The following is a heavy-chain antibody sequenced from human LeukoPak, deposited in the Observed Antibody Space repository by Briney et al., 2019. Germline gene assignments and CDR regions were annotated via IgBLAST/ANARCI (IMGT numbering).Heavy chain of an antibody. Sequence: ASVKVSCKVSGYTLTELSMHWVRQAPGKGLEWMGGFDPEDGETIYAQKFQGRVTMTEDTSTDTAYMELSSLRSEDTAVCYCAGRSSSGDWFDPWGQGTLVTVSS. D-gene: IGHD6-6*01. CDR3: AGRSSSGDWFDP. CDR1: GYTLTELS. J-gene: IGHJ5*02. CDR2: FDPEDGET. V-gene: IGHV1-24*01.